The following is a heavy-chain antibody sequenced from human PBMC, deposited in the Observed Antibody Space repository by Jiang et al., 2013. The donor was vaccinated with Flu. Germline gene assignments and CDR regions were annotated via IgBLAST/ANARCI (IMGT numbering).Heavy chain of an antibody. Sequence: GPGLVKPSETLSLTCTVSGGSISSSSYYWGWIRQPPGKGLEWIGSIYYSGGTYYNPSLKSRVTISVDTSKNQFSLKLSSVTAADTAVYYCLLGERVDYGDYQRLDYYYYGMDVWGQGTTVTVSS. J-gene: IGHJ6*02. CDR3: LLGERVDYGDYQRLDYYYYGMDV. V-gene: IGHV4-39*01. CDR1: GGSISSSSYY. CDR2: IYYSGGT. D-gene: IGHD4-17*01.